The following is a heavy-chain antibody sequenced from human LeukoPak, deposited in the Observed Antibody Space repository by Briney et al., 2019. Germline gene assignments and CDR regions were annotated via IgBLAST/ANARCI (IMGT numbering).Heavy chain of an antibody. CDR1: GFTFNSYA. J-gene: IGHJ3*02. V-gene: IGHV3-23*01. CDR3: AKDGYNLGAFDI. D-gene: IGHD5-24*01. CDR2: ISGSGGST. Sequence: GGSLRLSCAASGFTFNSYAMSWVRQAPGKGLEWVSAISGSGGSTYYADSVKGRFTISRDNSKNTLYLQMNSLRAEDTAVYYCAKDGYNLGAFDIWGQGTMVTVSS.